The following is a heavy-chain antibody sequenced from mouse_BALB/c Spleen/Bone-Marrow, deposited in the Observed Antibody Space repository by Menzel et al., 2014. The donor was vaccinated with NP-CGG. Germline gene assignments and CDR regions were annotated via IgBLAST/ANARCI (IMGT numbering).Heavy chain of an antibody. CDR1: GYAFTNYL. J-gene: IGHJ3*01. CDR3: ARELGVFAY. CDR2: VNPGSGGT. D-gene: IGHD4-1*01. Sequence: VQLQQSGAELVRPGTSVKVSCKASGYAFTNYLIEWVKQRPGQGFEWIGVVNPGSGGTNYNEKFKGKATLTADKSSSAAYMQLSSLTSDDSAVYFCARELGVFAYWGQGTLVTVSA. V-gene: IGHV1-54*01.